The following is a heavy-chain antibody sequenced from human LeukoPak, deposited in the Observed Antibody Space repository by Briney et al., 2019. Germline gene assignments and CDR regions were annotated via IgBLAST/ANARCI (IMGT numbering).Heavy chain of an antibody. CDR1: GYTFTSYG. CDR3: ASYSSGWYFDY. Sequence: ASVKVSCKASGYTFTSYGISWVRQALGQGLEWMGWISAYNGNTNYAQKLQGRVTMTTDTSTSTAYMELRSLRSGDTAVYYCASYSSGWYFDYWAQGTLVTVSS. V-gene: IGHV1-18*01. J-gene: IGHJ4*02. CDR2: ISAYNGNT. D-gene: IGHD6-19*01.